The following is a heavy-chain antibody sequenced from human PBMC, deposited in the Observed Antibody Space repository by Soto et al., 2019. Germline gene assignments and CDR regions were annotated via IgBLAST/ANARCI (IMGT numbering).Heavy chain of an antibody. V-gene: IGHV4-39*01. Sequence: QLPLQESGPGLVKPSETLSLTCSVSGGSISGSNNYWGWIRQPPGKGLEWIGNIYYTGSTYYNPPLKNRVTISTDTSRNQFSLNLSSVTAADTAVYYCASLGDYYYMDVWGKGTTVTVSS. D-gene: IGHD7-27*01. CDR1: GGSISGSNNY. CDR3: ASLGDYYYMDV. CDR2: IYYTGST. J-gene: IGHJ6*03.